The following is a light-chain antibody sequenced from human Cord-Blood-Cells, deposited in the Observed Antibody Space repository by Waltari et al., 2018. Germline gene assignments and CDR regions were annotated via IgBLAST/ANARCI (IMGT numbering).Light chain of an antibody. CDR1: SSNTGSNT. CDR2: SNN. Sequence: QSVLTQPPPASGTPGQRVPISCSGRSSNTGSNTVNWYQQLPGTAPKLLIYSNNQRPSGVPDRFSGSKSGTSASLAISGLQSEDEADYYCAAWDDSLNGPVFGTGTKVTVL. CDR3: AAWDDSLNGPV. J-gene: IGLJ1*01. V-gene: IGLV1-44*01.